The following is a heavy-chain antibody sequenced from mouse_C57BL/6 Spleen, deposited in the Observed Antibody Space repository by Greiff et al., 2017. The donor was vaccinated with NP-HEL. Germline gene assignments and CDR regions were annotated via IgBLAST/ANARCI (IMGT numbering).Heavy chain of an antibody. CDR2: IWSGGST. CDR3: ARPTSGY. V-gene: IGHV2-2*01. D-gene: IGHD3-1*01. J-gene: IGHJ3*01. CDR1: GFSLTSYG. Sequence: VKLMESGPGLVQPSQSLSITCTVSGFSLTSYGVHWVRQSPGKGLEWLGVIWSGGSTDYNAAFISRLSISKDNSKSQVFFKMNSLQADDTAIYYCARPTSGYWGQGTLVTVSA.